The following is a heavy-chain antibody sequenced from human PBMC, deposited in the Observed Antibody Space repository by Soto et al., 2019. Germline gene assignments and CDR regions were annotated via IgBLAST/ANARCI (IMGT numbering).Heavy chain of an antibody. CDR3: ARAGKMATRLLERWFDP. Sequence: PSETLSLTCAVYGGSFSGYYWSWIRQPPGKGLEWIGEINHSGSTNYNPSLKSRVTISVDTSKNQFSLKLSSVTAADTAVYYCARAGKMATRLLERWFDPWGQGTLVTVSS. D-gene: IGHD5-12*01. V-gene: IGHV4-34*01. CDR1: GGSFSGYY. J-gene: IGHJ5*02. CDR2: INHSGST.